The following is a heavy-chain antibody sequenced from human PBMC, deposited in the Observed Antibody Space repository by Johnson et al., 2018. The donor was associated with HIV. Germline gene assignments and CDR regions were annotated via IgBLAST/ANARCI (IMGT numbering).Heavy chain of an antibody. CDR2: ISYDGSNK. D-gene: IGHD3-10*01. J-gene: IGHJ3*02. Sequence: QVQLVESGGGVVQPGRSLRLSCAASGFTFSSYGMHWVRQAPGKGLEWVAVISYDGSNKYYGDSVKGRFTITRDNAKKSLFLLMNSLRAEDTAVYYCAREKPRLVQGVLDAFDIWGQGTMVTVSS. V-gene: IGHV3-30*03. CDR1: GFTFSSYG. CDR3: AREKPRLVQGVLDAFDI.